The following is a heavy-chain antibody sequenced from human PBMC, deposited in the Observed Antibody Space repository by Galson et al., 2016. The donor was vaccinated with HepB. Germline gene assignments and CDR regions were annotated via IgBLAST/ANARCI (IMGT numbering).Heavy chain of an antibody. Sequence: SVKVSCKASGYTFTNYAIHWVRQAPGQRLEWMGWINPGNGDTKYSQKFQGRVTITRDPSARTDYMELSGLRSEDTAMYYCARDAGYRDYDYWGQGTLVTVSS. J-gene: IGHJ4*02. CDR2: INPGNGDT. D-gene: IGHD6-13*01. CDR3: ARDAGYRDYDY. V-gene: IGHV1-3*01. CDR1: GYTFTNYA.